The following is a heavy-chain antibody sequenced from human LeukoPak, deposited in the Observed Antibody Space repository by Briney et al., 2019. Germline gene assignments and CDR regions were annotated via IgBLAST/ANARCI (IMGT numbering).Heavy chain of an antibody. CDR3: AREDCHYDSSGYCEN. CDR1: GGTFSSYA. J-gene: IGHJ4*02. CDR2: IIPIFGTA. D-gene: IGHD3-22*01. V-gene: IGHV1-69*05. Sequence: ASVKVSCKASGGTFSSYAISWVRQAPGQGLEWMGRIIPIFGTANYAQKFQGRVTITTDESTSTAYMELSSLRSEDAAVYYYAREDCHYDSSGYCENWGQGTLVTVSS.